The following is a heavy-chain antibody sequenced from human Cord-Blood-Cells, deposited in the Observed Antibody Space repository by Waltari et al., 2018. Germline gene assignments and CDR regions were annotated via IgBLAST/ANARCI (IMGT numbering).Heavy chain of an antibody. CDR2: IYHSGST. V-gene: IGHV4-38-2*02. D-gene: IGHD3-3*01. CDR3: ARAIFGVVMDY. CDR1: GYSISSGYY. J-gene: IGHJ4*02. Sequence: QVQLQESGPGLVKPSETLSLTCTVSGYSISSGYYCGWIRQPPGKGLEWIGSIYHSGSTYYNPSRKSRVTISVDTSKNQFSLKLSSVTAADTAVYYCARAIFGVVMDYWGQGTLVTVSS.